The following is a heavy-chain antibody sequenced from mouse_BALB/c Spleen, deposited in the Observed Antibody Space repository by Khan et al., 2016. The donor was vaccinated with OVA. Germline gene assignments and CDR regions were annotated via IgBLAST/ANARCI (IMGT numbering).Heavy chain of an antibody. Sequence: VQLQQSGAELVKPGASVKLSCTASGFNIKDTYMHWVNQRPEQGLEWIGRIDPANGTSKCDATFLGKATITADTSSNTAYLQLSSLTSEDTAVYYCASYYGGSYDWYVDVWGAGTTVTVAS. D-gene: IGHD1-1*01. J-gene: IGHJ1*01. CDR1: GFNIKDTY. CDR2: IDPANGTS. CDR3: ASYYGGSYDWYVDV. V-gene: IGHV14-3*02.